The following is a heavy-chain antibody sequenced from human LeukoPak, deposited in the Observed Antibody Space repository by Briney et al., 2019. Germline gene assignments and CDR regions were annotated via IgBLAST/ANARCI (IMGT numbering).Heavy chain of an antibody. CDR2: ISAYNGST. V-gene: IGHV1-18*01. CDR1: GYTFTSYG. J-gene: IGHJ4*02. D-gene: IGHD3-3*01. CDR3: ARDRLDDFWSGYHQDFDY. Sequence: GASVKVSCKASGYTFTSYGISWVRQAPGQGLEWMGWISAYNGSTNYAQKLQGRVTMTTDTSTSTAYMELRSLRSDDTAVYYCARDRLDDFWSGYHQDFDYWGQGALVTVSS.